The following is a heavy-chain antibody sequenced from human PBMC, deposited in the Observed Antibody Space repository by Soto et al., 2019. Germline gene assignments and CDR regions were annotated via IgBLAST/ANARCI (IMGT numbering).Heavy chain of an antibody. V-gene: IGHV4-4*07. CDR2: IYTSGST. CDR1: GGSISSYY. D-gene: IGHD6-6*01. CDR3: ARYLVDSSSAAPFDY. Sequence: SETLSLTCTVSGGSISSYYWRWIRQPAGKGLEWIGRIYTSGSTNYNPSLKSRVTMSVDTSKNQFSLKLSSVTAADTAVYYCARYLVDSSSAAPFDYWGQGTLVTVSS. J-gene: IGHJ4*02.